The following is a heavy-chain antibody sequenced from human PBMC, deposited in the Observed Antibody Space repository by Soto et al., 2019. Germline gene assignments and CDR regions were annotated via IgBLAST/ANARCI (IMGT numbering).Heavy chain of an antibody. D-gene: IGHD3-16*01. CDR3: ARDVEGGTFDI. Sequence: ASVKVSCKASGYTFTSYFISWVRQAPGQGIEWMGWISAYNGNTNYAQKLQGRVTMTTDTSTSTAYMELRSLRSDDTAVYYCARDVEGGTFDIWGQGTMVTVSS. CDR2: ISAYNGNT. J-gene: IGHJ3*02. CDR1: GYTFTSYF. V-gene: IGHV1-18*01.